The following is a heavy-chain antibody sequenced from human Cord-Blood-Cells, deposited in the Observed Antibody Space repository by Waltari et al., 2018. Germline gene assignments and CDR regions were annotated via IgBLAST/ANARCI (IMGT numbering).Heavy chain of an antibody. CDR3: ANNDY. CDR2: ISYDGSNK. J-gene: IGHJ4*02. Sequence: QVQLAESGGGWVQPGRSLRLYCAASGFTVSSYGMHWVRQAPGKGLEWVAVISYDGSNKYYADSVKGRFTISRDNSKNTLYLQMNSLRAEDTAVYYCANNDYWGQGTLVTVSS. CDR1: GFTVSSYG. V-gene: IGHV3-30*18.